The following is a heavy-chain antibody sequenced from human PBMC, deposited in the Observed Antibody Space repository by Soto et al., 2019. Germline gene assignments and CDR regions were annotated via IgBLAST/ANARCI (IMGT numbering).Heavy chain of an antibody. D-gene: IGHD3-16*01. J-gene: IGHJ6*02. CDR3: ARDRQTMAGGVRYYYGMDV. CDR2: IIPIFGTA. Sequence: ASVKVSCKASGGTFSSYAISWVRQAPGQGLEWMGGIIPIFGTANYAQKFQGRVTITADESTSTAYMELSSLRSEDTAVYYCARDRQTMAGGVRYYYGMDVWGQGTTVTVSS. V-gene: IGHV1-69*13. CDR1: GGTFSSYA.